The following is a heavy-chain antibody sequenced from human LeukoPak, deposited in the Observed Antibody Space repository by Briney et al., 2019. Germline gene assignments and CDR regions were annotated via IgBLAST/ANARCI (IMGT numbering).Heavy chain of an antibody. D-gene: IGHD4-17*01. Sequence: PSETLSLTCTVSGGSISSSSYYWGWIRQPPGKGLEWIGEINHSGSTNYNPSLKSRVTISVDTSKNQFSLKLSSVTAADTAVYYCARGRGPHYGDYTVPGYWGQGTLVTVSS. J-gene: IGHJ4*02. V-gene: IGHV4-39*07. CDR3: ARGRGPHYGDYTVPGY. CDR2: INHSGST. CDR1: GGSISSSSYY.